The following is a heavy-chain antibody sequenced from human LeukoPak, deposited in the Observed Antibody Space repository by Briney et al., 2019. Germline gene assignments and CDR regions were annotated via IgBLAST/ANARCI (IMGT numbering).Heavy chain of an antibody. D-gene: IGHD3-3*01. J-gene: IGHJ3*02. V-gene: IGHV3-21*01. CDR1: GFTFSSYS. CDR3: TTYDFWSVGDAFDI. Sequence: GGSLRLSCAASGFTFSSYSMNWVRQAPGKGLEWVSSISSSSSYIYYADSVKGRFTISRDNAKNSLYLQMNSLRAEDTAVYYCTTYDFWSVGDAFDIWGQGTMVTVSS. CDR2: ISSSSSYI.